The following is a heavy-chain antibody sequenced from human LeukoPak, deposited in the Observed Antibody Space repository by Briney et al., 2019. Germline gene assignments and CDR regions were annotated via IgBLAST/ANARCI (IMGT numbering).Heavy chain of an antibody. CDR1: GLTLSGYG. Sequence: GGSLRLSCAASGLTLSGYGMHWVRQAPGKGLEWVAFIKHDGSDKDYADSVKGRFTISRDNSNNMLYLQMNSLRADDTAVYYCAKGNRGPDAFDFWGHGTMVTVSS. D-gene: IGHD1-14*01. V-gene: IGHV3-30*02. CDR2: IKHDGSDK. J-gene: IGHJ3*01. CDR3: AKGNRGPDAFDF.